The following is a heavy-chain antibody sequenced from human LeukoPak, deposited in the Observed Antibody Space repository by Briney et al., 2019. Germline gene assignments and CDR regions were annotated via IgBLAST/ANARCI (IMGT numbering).Heavy chain of an antibody. V-gene: IGHV6-1*01. Sequence: SQTLSLTCAISGDSVSTNSAAWNWIRQSPSRGLEWLGRTYYRSKWSHDYAPSAQSRITINPDTSKNQFSLHLNSVTPEDTAVYYCARGNRDFDSWGQGTLVTVSS. CDR1: GDSVSTNSAA. CDR2: TYYRSKWSH. J-gene: IGHJ5*01. CDR3: ARGNRDFDS. D-gene: IGHD2-21*02.